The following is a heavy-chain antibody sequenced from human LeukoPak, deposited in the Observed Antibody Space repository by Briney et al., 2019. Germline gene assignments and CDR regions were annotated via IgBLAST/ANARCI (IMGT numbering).Heavy chain of an antibody. CDR1: RYTLTGYY. J-gene: IGHJ4*02. D-gene: IGHD2-21*01. CDR3: ARRAHSQDEGVDY. Sequence: ASVKVSRKASRYTLTGYYMHWVRLAPGQGLEWMGWINPNSGGTHNAQKFQGSVAMTRDTSISTAYMELGRVRSDDTAVYYSARRAHSQDEGVDYWGQGTLVTVSS. V-gene: IGHV1-2*02. CDR2: INPNSGGT.